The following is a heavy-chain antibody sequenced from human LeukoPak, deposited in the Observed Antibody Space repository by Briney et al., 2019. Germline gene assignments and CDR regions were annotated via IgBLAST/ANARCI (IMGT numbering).Heavy chain of an antibody. J-gene: IGHJ4*02. CDR3: ARLAYGSGSHIDY. Sequence: SETLSLTCAVYGGSFSGYYWSWIRQPPGKGLEWIGEINHSGSTNYNPSLKSRVTISVDTSKNQFSLKLSSVTAADTAVYYCARLAYGSGSHIDYWGQGTLVTVSS. CDR2: INHSGST. CDR1: GGSFSGYY. V-gene: IGHV4-34*01. D-gene: IGHD3-10*01.